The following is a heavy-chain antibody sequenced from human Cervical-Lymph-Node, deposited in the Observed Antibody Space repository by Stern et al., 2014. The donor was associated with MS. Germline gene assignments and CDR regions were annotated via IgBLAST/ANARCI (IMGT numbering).Heavy chain of an antibody. CDR3: ARGVTAVTNYVPNWCFDV. CDR1: GGSITNRDY. CDR2: VYYSGIT. D-gene: IGHD4-11*01. V-gene: IGHV4-39*01. Sequence: QVQLQESGPGLVKPSETLSLTCTVSGGSITNRDYWGWIRQSPGKGLEWIGSVYYSGITYYRPSIKSRETISIDTSRKQFFLRFNSVTATDTAVYFCARGVTAVTNYVPNWCFDVWGRGTLVTVSS. J-gene: IGHJ2*01.